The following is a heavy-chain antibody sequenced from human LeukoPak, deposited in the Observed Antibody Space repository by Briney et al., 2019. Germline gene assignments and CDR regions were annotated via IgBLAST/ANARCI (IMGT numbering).Heavy chain of an antibody. CDR2: IYYSGST. V-gene: IGHV4-39*07. CDR1: GGSISSSSYY. Sequence: PSETLSLTCTVSGGSISSSSYYWGWIRQPPGKGLEWIGSIYYSGSTNYNPSLKSRVTISVDTSKNQFSLKLSSVTAADTAVYYCARSMTTYYYDSSGYYPFGYWGQGTLVTVSS. CDR3: ARSMTTYYYDSSGYYPFGY. J-gene: IGHJ4*02. D-gene: IGHD3-22*01.